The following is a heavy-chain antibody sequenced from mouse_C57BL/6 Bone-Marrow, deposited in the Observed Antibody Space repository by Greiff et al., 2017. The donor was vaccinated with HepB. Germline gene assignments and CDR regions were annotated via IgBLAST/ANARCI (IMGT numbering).Heavy chain of an antibody. CDR2: IYPRDGST. J-gene: IGHJ3*01. Sequence: QVQLQQSGPELVKPGASVKLSCKASGYTFTSYDINWVKQRPGQGLEWIGWIYPRDGSTKYNEKFKGKATLTVDTSSSTAYMELHSLTSEVSAVYFCAGYYGSSPFAYWGQGTLVTVSA. V-gene: IGHV1-85*01. CDR1: GYTFTSYD. CDR3: AGYYGSSPFAY. D-gene: IGHD1-1*01.